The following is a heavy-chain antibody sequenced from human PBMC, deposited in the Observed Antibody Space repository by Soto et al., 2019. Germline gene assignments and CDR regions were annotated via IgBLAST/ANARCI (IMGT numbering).Heavy chain of an antibody. J-gene: IGHJ6*02. CDR3: TREVTTVTIYGMDV. V-gene: IGHV3-30-3*01. CDR2: VSYDGSNK. D-gene: IGHD4-17*01. CDR1: GFTFSSYA. Sequence: GGSLRLSCAASGFTFSSYAMHWVRQAPGKGLEWVAVVSYDGSNKYYADSVKGRFTISRDNSKNTLYLQMNSLRAEDTAVYYCTREVTTVTIYGMDVWGQGTTVTVSS.